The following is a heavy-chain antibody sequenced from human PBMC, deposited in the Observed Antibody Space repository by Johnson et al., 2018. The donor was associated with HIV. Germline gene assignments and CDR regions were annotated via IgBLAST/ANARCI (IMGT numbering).Heavy chain of an antibody. CDR1: GFRLDEYA. V-gene: IGHV3-43D*03. J-gene: IGHJ3*02. D-gene: IGHD6-13*01. CDR3: AKDRSSWYPFYALDI. CDR2: ISWDGGST. Sequence: VQLVESGGGVVRPGGSLRLSCEGSGFRLDEYAMHWVRQAPGKGLEWVSLISWDGGSTYYADSVKGRFTISRDNNKNSLYLQMNSLRAEDTGLYSCAKDRSSWYPFYALDIWGQGKMVTVSS.